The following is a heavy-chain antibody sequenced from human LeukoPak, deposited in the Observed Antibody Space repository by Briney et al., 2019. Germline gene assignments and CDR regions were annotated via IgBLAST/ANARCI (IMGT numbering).Heavy chain of an antibody. CDR3: ARDYQGGYGDKTVDY. J-gene: IGHJ4*02. CDR1: GGSISSNTYY. V-gene: IGHV4-39*07. Sequence: SETLSLTCTVSGGSISSNTYYWGWIRQPPGKGLEWIGSIYYSGSTYYNPSLKSRVTISVDTSKNQFSLKLSSVTAADTAVYYCARDYQGGYGDKTVDYWGQGPWSPSPQ. D-gene: IGHD5-18*01. CDR2: IYYSGST.